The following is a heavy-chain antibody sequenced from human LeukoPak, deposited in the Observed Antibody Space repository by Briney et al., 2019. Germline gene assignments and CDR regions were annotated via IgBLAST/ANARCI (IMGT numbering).Heavy chain of an antibody. D-gene: IGHD3-22*01. CDR3: ARVGGYLPNDSPFDY. CDR1: GGSISSGSYF. CDR2: IYISGST. Sequence: SETLSLTCTVSGGSISSGSYFWSWIRQPAGEGLDWLGRIYISGSTNYNSSLKSRVTISVDTSKNQFSLKLSSVTAADTAVYYCARVGGYLPNDSPFDYWGQGTLVTVSS. V-gene: IGHV4-61*02. J-gene: IGHJ4*02.